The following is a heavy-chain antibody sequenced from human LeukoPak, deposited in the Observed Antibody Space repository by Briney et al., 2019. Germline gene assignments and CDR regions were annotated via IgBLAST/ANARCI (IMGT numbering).Heavy chain of an antibody. V-gene: IGHV4-59*11. J-gene: IGHJ4*02. CDR3: ARGEGDCRRTSCYGYFGY. D-gene: IGHD2-2*01. Sequence: PSETLSLTRTVSGGSINSHYWSWIRQPPGKGLEWIAYIYHSGDLNHNPSLKSRVTISIDTFNNQFSLKLSSVTAADTAVYYCARGEGDCRRTSCYGYFGYWGQGTLVTVSS. CDR2: IYHSGDL. CDR1: GGSINSHY.